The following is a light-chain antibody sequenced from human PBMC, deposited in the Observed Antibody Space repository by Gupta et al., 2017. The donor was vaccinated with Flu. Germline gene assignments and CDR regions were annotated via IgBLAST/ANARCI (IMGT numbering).Light chain of an antibody. Sequence: QSVLTQAPSVSWAPGQRVTISCTVSSSNTGAGFDVHWYQQLPGAAPKLLIYGNSNRPSGVPDRFSGSKSGTSASLTITGLQAEDEADYYCQSYDSTLSGSVFGGGTKLTVL. CDR3: QSYDSTLSGSV. J-gene: IGLJ3*02. CDR2: GNS. V-gene: IGLV1-40*01. CDR1: SSNTGAGFD.